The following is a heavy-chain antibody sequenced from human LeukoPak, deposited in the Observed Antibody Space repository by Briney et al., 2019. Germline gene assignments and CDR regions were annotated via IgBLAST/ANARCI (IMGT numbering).Heavy chain of an antibody. Sequence: PGGSLRLSCAASGFTFSSYAMSWVRQAPGKGLEWVSAISGSGGSTYYADSVKGRFTISRDNSKNTLYLQMNSLRAEDTAVYYCAKDRRRIAVAGRGSGLDPWGQGTLVTVSS. CDR2: ISGSGGST. J-gene: IGHJ5*02. V-gene: IGHV3-23*01. D-gene: IGHD6-19*01. CDR3: AKDRRRIAVAGRGSGLDP. CDR1: GFTFSSYA.